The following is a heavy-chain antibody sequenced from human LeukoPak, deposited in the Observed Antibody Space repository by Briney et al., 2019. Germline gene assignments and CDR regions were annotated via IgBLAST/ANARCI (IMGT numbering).Heavy chain of an antibody. J-gene: IGHJ6*02. D-gene: IGHD3-9*01. CDR2: ISYGGSNK. CDR3: ARGGNYDILTGYYYYGMDV. Sequence: PGGSLRLSCAASGFTFSSYGMHWVRQAPGKGLEWVAVISYGGSNKYYADSVKGRFTISRDNSKNTLYLQMNSLRAEDAAVYYCARGGNYDILTGYYYYGMDVWGQGTTVTVSS. CDR1: GFTFSSYG. V-gene: IGHV3-30*03.